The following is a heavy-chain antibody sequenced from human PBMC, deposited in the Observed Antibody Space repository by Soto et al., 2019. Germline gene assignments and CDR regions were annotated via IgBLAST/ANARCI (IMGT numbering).Heavy chain of an antibody. V-gene: IGHV1-69*01. CDR2: IIPIFGTA. CDR1: GGTFSSYA. CDR3: ARGSSSWYFRAPGDY. Sequence: QVQLVQSGAEVKKPGSSVKVSCKASGGTFSSYAISWVRQAPGQGLEWMGGIIPIFGTANYAQKFQGRVTITADESRSTADMELSSLRSEDTAVYYCARGSSSWYFRAPGDYWGQGTLVTVSS. J-gene: IGHJ4*02. D-gene: IGHD6-13*01.